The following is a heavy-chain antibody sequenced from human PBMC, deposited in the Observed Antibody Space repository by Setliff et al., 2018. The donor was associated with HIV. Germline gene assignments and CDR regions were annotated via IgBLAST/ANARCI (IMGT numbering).Heavy chain of an antibody. J-gene: IGHJ4*02. CDR1: GYTFTNYA. CDR3: ARGATAAEVFDY. Sequence: ASVKVSCKASGYTFTNYAMHWLRQAPGQRLEWMGWINAGNGNTRYSQEFQGRVTITRDTSATTAYMELSSLRSEDMGLYYCARGATAAEVFDYWGQGTLVTSPQ. D-gene: IGHD6-13*01. V-gene: IGHV1-3*03. CDR2: INAGNGNT.